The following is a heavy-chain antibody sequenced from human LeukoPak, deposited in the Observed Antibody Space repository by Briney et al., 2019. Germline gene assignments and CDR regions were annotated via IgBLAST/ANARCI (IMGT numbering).Heavy chain of an antibody. D-gene: IGHD3-22*01. V-gene: IGHV3-30*03. CDR3: AHVTDYDSSGYSAGVV. Sequence: GGSLRLSCAASGFTFSSYGMHWVRQAPGKGLEWVAVISYDGSNKYYADSVKGRFTISRDNSKNTLYLQMNSLRAEDTAVYYCAHVTDYDSSGYSAGVVWGQGTLVTVSS. CDR2: ISYDGSNK. J-gene: IGHJ4*02. CDR1: GFTFSSYG.